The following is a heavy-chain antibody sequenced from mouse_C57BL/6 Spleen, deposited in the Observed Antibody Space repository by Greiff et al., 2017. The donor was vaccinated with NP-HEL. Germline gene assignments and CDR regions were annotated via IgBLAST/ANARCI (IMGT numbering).Heavy chain of an antibody. CDR2: IYPGDGDT. CDR1: GYAFSSYW. D-gene: IGHD2-3*01. V-gene: IGHV1-80*01. J-gene: IGHJ4*01. CDR3: ARFYDGYYGAMDY. Sequence: QVQLQQSGAELVKPGASVKISCKASGYAFSSYWMNWVKQRPGKGLEWIGKIYPGDGDTNYNGKFKGKATLTADKSSSTAYMQLSSLTSEDSAVYFCARFYDGYYGAMDYWGQGTSVTVSS.